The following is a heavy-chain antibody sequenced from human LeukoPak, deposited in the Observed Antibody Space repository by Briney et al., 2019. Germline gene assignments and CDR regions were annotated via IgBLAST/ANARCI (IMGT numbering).Heavy chain of an antibody. CDR1: GGSISGGIYS. CDR2: IYASGYT. CDR3: ARISSNWGHPLDS. D-gene: IGHD7-27*01. J-gene: IGHJ4*02. Sequence: PSETLSLTCTVSGGSISGGIYSWSWIRQPAGKGLECIGRIYASGYTNYNPSLVSRVTISVDTSKNQFSLNLASVTAADTAVYYCARISSNWGHPLDSWGQGTLVTVSS. V-gene: IGHV4-61*02.